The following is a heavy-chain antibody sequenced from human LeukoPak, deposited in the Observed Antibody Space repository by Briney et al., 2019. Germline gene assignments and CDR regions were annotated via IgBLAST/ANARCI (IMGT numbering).Heavy chain of an antibody. CDR3: AKPDYGYPERPDYFDY. CDR1: GFTFSSCA. D-gene: IGHD1-14*01. V-gene: IGHV3-23*01. Sequence: GASLRLSCAASGFTFSSCAMSWVRQAPGKGLEWVSAISGSGGSTYYADSVKGRFTISRDNSKNTLYLQMNSLRAEDTAVYYCAKPDYGYPERPDYFDYWGQGTLVTVSS. CDR2: ISGSGGST. J-gene: IGHJ4*02.